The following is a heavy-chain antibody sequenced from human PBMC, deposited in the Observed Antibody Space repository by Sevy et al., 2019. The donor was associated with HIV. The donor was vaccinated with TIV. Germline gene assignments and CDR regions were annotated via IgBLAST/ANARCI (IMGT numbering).Heavy chain of an antibody. CDR1: GFTFSSYS. D-gene: IGHD3-16*01. CDR3: ASPGGKGFDP. CDR2: IKQDGSEK. J-gene: IGHJ5*02. V-gene: IGHV3-7*03. Sequence: GGSLRLSCAASGFTFSSYSMSWVRQAPGKGLEWVANIKQDGSEKYYVDSVKGRFTISRDNAKNSLYLQMNSLRAEDTAVYYCASPGGKGFDPWGQGTLVTVSS.